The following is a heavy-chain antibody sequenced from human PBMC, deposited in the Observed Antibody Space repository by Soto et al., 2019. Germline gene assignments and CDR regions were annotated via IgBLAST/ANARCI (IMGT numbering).Heavy chain of an antibody. CDR1: GFTFNDYT. D-gene: IGHD2-8*01. CDR3: TAGKLYPSLDFDY. J-gene: IGHJ4*02. Sequence: GGSLRLSCTASGFTFNDYTLSWVRQAPGKGLEWVGFIRSKAYGGTTEYAASVKGRFTISRDDSKSIAYLQMNSLKTEDTAAYYCTAGKLYPSLDFDYWGQGTRVTVSS. V-gene: IGHV3-49*04. CDR2: IRSKAYGGTT.